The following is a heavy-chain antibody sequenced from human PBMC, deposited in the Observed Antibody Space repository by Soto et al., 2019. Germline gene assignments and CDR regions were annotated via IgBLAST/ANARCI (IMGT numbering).Heavy chain of an antibody. D-gene: IGHD3-10*01. CDR2: IGGSGSSA. CDR1: GFTFKNFA. CDR3: AKDAVAYNGEWDWFDL. V-gene: IGHV3-23*01. J-gene: IGHJ5*02. Sequence: EGQLLESGEGLVQPGGSLRLSCVASGFTFKNFAMTWVRQAPGKGMEWVSAIGGSGSSANYADSVKGRFTVSRDDSKSTLYLQMSGLRVDDTALYYCAKDAVAYNGEWDWFDLWGQGTLVTVSS.